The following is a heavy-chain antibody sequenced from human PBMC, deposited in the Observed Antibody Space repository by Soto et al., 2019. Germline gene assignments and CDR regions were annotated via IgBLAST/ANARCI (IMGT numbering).Heavy chain of an antibody. V-gene: IGHV4-31*03. D-gene: IGHD2-15*01. CDR3: AREWSGGRRDGNPDKYYGMDV. J-gene: IGHJ6*02. CDR1: GGSISSGSFY. CDR2: IYYSGDT. Sequence: PSETLSLTCTVSGGSISSGSFYWTWIRQHPGKGLEFIGYIYYSGDTYYNPSLRSRVIISLDTSKNQFSLRPNSVTAADTAVYYCAREWSGGRRDGNPDKYYGMDVWGQGTKVTVSS.